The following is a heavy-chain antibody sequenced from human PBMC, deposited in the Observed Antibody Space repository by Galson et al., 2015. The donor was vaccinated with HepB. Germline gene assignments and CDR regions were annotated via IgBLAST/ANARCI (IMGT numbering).Heavy chain of an antibody. CDR1: GFTFSSYS. CDR2: ISSSSSYI. Sequence: SLRLSCAASGFTFSSYSMNWVRQAPGKGLEWVSSISSSSSYIYYADSVKGRFTISRDNAKNSLYLQMNSLRAEDTAVYYCAREGRGFGGVIVINDYWGQGTLVTVSS. J-gene: IGHJ4*02. CDR3: AREGRGFGGVIVINDY. V-gene: IGHV3-21*01. D-gene: IGHD3-16*02.